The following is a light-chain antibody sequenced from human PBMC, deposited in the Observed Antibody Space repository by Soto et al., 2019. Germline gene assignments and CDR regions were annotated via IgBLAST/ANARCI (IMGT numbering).Light chain of an antibody. CDR2: LGS. CDR1: QSLLHGNGYNY. J-gene: IGKJ4*01. V-gene: IGKV2-28*01. CDR3: MQALQTPLT. Sequence: DIVMTQSPLSLPVTPGEPASISCRSSQSLLHGNGYNYLDWYLQKPGQSPQLLIYLGSNRASGVPDRFSGSGSGTDFTLKISGVEAEDVGVYYCMQALQTPLTFGGGTKVEIK.